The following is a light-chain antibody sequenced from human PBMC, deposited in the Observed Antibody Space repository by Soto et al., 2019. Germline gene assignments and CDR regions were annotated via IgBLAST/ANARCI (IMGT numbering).Light chain of an antibody. CDR3: QSYDTSHVL. CDR2: GNT. J-gene: IGLJ2*01. CDR1: SSNIGAGYD. V-gene: IGLV1-40*01. Sequence: QAVVTQPPSVSGAPGQRVTISCTGSSSNIGAGYDVHWYQQLPGAAPKLLIYGNTNRPSGVPDRFSGSKSGTSASLAITGLQPEDEADYYCQSYDTSHVLFGGGTKLTVL.